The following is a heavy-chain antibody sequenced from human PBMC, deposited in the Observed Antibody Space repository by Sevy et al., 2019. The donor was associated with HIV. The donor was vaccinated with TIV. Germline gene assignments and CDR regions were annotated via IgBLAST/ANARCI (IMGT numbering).Heavy chain of an antibody. CDR3: ARDLVAARNWFNP. D-gene: IGHD6-6*01. J-gene: IGHJ5*02. CDR2: FNSDGSST. V-gene: IGHV3-74*01. CDR1: GFTFSSYW. Sequence: GGSLRLACAASGFTFSSYWMHWVRQAPGKGLVWVSRFNSDGSSTSYADSVKGRFTISRDNAKNTLYLQMNSLRAEDTAVYYCARDLVAARNWFNPWGQGTLVTVSS.